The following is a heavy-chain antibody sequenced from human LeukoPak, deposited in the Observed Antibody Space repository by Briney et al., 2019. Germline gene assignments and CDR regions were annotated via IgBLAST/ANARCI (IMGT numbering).Heavy chain of an antibody. D-gene: IGHD3-3*01. Sequence: ASVKVSCKLSGNTLRELPIQWVRQAGGKGLEWMAGFDPENAEIVYAQKFQGRVTMTEDTSTNTVYMELTSLTSDDTALYYCATRGSDFWSGFDFWGQGTQVTVSS. J-gene: IGHJ4*02. CDR2: FDPENAEI. CDR1: GNTLRELP. V-gene: IGHV1-24*01. CDR3: ATRGSDFWSGFDF.